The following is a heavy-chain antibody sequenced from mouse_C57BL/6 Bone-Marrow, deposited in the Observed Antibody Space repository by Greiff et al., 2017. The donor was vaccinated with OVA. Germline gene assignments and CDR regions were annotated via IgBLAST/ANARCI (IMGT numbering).Heavy chain of an antibody. V-gene: IGHV1-59*01. J-gene: IGHJ1*03. CDR1: GYTFTSYW. CDR2: IDPSDSYT. CDR3: TREGFTKDWCFDV. D-gene: IGHD1-1*01. Sequence: QVQLQQPGAELVRPGTSVKLSCKASGYTFTSYWMHWVKQRPGQGLEWIGVIDPSDSYTNYNQKFKGKATLTVDTSSSTAYMQLSSLTSEDAAVYCCTREGFTKDWCFDVWGTGTTVTVSS.